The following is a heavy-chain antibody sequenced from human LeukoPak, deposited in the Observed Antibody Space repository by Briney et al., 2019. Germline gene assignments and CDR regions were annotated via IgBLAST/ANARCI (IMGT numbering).Heavy chain of an antibody. CDR3: ARVIAVPGIDY. J-gene: IGHJ4*02. D-gene: IGHD6-19*01. V-gene: IGHV1-18*01. CDR1: GYTFTIYG. Sequence: ASVKVSCKASGYTFTIYGISWGRQGPGQGLEWMGWISAYNGDTNYAQKLQGRVTMTTDTCTSTAYRELSSVRSDDTAAYYCARVIAVPGIDYWQKGHVVTVSS. CDR2: ISAYNGDT.